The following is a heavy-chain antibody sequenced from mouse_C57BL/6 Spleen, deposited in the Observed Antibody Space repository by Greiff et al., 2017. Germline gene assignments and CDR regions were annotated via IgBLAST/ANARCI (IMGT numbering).Heavy chain of an antibody. Sequence: EVKLMESGGGLVKPGGSLKLSCAASGFTFSSYAMSWVRQTPEKRLEWVATISDGGSYTYYPDNVKGRFTISRDNAKNNLYLQMSHLKSEDTAMYYCAREGPYSNYVFAYWGQGTLVTVSA. CDR2: ISDGGSYT. CDR1: GFTFSSYA. J-gene: IGHJ3*01. CDR3: AREGPYSNYVFAY. V-gene: IGHV5-4*01. D-gene: IGHD2-5*01.